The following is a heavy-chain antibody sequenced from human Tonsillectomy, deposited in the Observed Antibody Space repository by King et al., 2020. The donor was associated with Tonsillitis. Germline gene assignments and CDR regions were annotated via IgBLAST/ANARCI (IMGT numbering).Heavy chain of an antibody. CDR3: ARDPLLGGHWYFDL. D-gene: IGHD3-16*01. V-gene: IGHV3-33*05. CDR1: GFTFSSCG. CDR2: ISYDGSNK. J-gene: IGHJ2*01. Sequence: VQLVESGGGVVQPGRSLRLSCAASGFTFSSCGMHWVRQAPGKGLGWVAVISYDGSNKYYADSVKGRFTISRDNSKNTLYLQMNSLRAEDTAVYYCARDPLLGGHWYFDLWGRGTLLTVSS.